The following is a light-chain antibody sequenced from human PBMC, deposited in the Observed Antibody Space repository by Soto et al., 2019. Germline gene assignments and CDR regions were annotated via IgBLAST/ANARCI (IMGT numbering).Light chain of an antibody. J-gene: IGLJ2*01. V-gene: IGLV2-8*01. CDR2: EVT. CDR3: TSYAGTTTFI. CDR1: NSDVGNYNY. Sequence: QSALTQPPSASGSPGQSVAISCTGTNSDVGNYNYVSWYQHHPGKAPKLIIYEVTKRPSGVPDRFSGSKSGNTASLTISGLQAEEEADYYCTSYAGTTTFIFGGGTQLTVL.